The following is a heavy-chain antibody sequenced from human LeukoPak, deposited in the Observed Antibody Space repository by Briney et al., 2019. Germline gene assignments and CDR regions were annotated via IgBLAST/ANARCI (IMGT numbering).Heavy chain of an antibody. V-gene: IGHV3-53*01. J-gene: IGHJ3*02. CDR1: GFSVSNNY. D-gene: IGHD2/OR15-2a*01. Sequence: PGGSLRRSCAASGFSVSNNYMSWVRQAPGKGLEWVSVIYSGGNTYYADSVKGRFTISRDNSQNTLYLQMNNLRAEDTAVYYCARNILFAFDIWGQGTMVTVSS. CDR3: ARNILFAFDI. CDR2: IYSGGNT.